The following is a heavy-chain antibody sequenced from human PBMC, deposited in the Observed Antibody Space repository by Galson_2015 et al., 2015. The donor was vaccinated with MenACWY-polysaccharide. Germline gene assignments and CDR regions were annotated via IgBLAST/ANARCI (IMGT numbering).Heavy chain of an antibody. Sequence: SLRLSCAASGFTFTSYAMSWVRQAPGKGLEWVSAIRSSGTNTYYADSVKGRFTISRDNSENTPYLQMNSLRAEDTAVYYCAKDSTDFWSVAGRFDHWGQGTLVTVSS. D-gene: IGHD3-3*01. CDR3: AKDSTDFWSVAGRFDH. CDR1: GFTFTSYA. CDR2: IRSSGTNT. J-gene: IGHJ5*02. V-gene: IGHV3-23*01.